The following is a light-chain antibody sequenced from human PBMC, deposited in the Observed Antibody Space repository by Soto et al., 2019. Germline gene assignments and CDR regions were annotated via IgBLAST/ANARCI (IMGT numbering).Light chain of an antibody. CDR1: QSISSW. Sequence: DVQMTQYPSTLSASVGDRVTITCRASQSISSWLAWYQQKPGKAPKLLIYKASSLQGGVPSRFSGSGSGTDFTLTISSLQPEDFATYYCQQSYSTPRTFGQGANVDI. J-gene: IGKJ1*01. CDR2: KAS. CDR3: QQSYSTPRT. V-gene: IGKV1-39*01.